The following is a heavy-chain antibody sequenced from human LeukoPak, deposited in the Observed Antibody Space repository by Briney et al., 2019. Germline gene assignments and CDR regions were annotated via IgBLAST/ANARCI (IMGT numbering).Heavy chain of an antibody. Sequence: GPPLRLSCAASGFTFSGYAMSWVSQAPGKGLEWVCTISGPGGRTYYTDSVKGRFTISRDNSKNTVFLQMNSLRAEDTAVYYCARDYGDYPNWDYWGQGTLVTVSS. D-gene: IGHD4-17*01. CDR1: GFTFSGYA. J-gene: IGHJ4*02. CDR3: ARDYGDYPNWDY. CDR2: ISGPGGRT. V-gene: IGHV3-23*01.